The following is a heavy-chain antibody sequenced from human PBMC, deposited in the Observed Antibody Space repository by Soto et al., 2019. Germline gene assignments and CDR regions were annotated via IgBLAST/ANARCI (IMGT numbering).Heavy chain of an antibody. CDR2: IYYSGST. J-gene: IGHJ5*02. Sequence: SETLSLTCTVSGGSISSYYWSWIRQPPGKGLEWIGYIYYSGSTNYNPSLKSRVTISVDTSKNQFSLKLSSVTAADTAVYYCARDSTYYYGSGSVPWFDPWGQGTLATGSS. V-gene: IGHV4-59*01. CDR3: ARDSTYYYGSGSVPWFDP. CDR1: GGSISSYY. D-gene: IGHD3-10*01.